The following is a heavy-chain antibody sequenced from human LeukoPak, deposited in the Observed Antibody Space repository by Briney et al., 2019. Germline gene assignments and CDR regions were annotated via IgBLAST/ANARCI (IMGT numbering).Heavy chain of an antibody. CDR3: ARDKYGSDWYYFDY. V-gene: IGHV4-61*01. Sequence: PSETLFLICTVSRGSVSSGSYYWSWIRQPPGKGLEWIGYISCSGNTNYSPSLKSRVTISVDTSKNQFSLDLRSVTAADTAVYYCARDKYGSDWYYFDYWGQGTLVTVSS. CDR1: RGSVSSGSYY. CDR2: ISCSGNT. D-gene: IGHD6-19*01. J-gene: IGHJ4*02.